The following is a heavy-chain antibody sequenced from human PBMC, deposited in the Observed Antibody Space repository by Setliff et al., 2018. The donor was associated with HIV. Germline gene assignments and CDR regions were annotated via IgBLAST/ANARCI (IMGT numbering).Heavy chain of an antibody. CDR1: GGSISSYSYF. Sequence: PSETLSLTCTVSGGSISSYSYFWGWVRQPPGKGLEWIGNIYRSGGTYYYNPSLKSRVTMSVDTSKNQFSMKLSSVTAADTAVYYCARPEQANDWGYYFDSWGQGTLVTVSS. CDR3: ARPEQANDWGYYFDS. J-gene: IGHJ4*02. V-gene: IGHV4-39*01. CDR2: IYRSGGTY. D-gene: IGHD7-27*01.